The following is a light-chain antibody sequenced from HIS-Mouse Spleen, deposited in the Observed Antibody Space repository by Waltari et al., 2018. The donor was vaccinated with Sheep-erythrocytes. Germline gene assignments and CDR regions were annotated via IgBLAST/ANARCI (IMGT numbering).Light chain of an antibody. CDR1: SSDVGGYNY. Sequence: QSALTQPASVSGSPGQSITISCTGTSSDVGGYNYVSWYQQHPGKAPKRMIYDCSNRPSGGSNRFSGSKSGNTASLTISGLQAEDEADYYCSSYTSSSTWVFGGGTKLTVL. CDR3: SSYTSSSTWV. CDR2: DCS. V-gene: IGLV2-14*03. J-gene: IGLJ3*02.